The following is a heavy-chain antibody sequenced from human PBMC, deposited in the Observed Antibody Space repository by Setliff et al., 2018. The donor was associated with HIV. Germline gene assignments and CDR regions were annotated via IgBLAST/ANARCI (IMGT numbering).Heavy chain of an antibody. Sequence: ASVKVSCKASGYTFTNYDISWVRQAPGQGLEWMGWISTYNGNTNYAQKPQGRVPMTTDTSTSTAYMELRSLRSDDTAVYYCARDRRAVAGTPPDAFDIWGQGTMVTVSS. CDR2: ISTYNGNT. J-gene: IGHJ3*02. V-gene: IGHV1-18*01. D-gene: IGHD6-19*01. CDR3: ARDRRAVAGTPPDAFDI. CDR1: GYTFTNYD.